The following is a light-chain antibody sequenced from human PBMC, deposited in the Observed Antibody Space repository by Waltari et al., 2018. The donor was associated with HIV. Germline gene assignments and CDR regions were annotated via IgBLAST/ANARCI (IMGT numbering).Light chain of an antibody. V-gene: IGLV2-14*01. CDR2: EVS. Sequence: QSALTQPAPASGSPGQSITISCTGTSSDVGGYNYVSWYQQHPGTAPNLMIYEVSNRPSGVSNRFSGSKSGNTASLTISGLQAEDEADYYCSSYTSSSTLVFGGGTKLTVL. CDR1: SSDVGGYNY. CDR3: SSYTSSSTLV. J-gene: IGLJ2*01.